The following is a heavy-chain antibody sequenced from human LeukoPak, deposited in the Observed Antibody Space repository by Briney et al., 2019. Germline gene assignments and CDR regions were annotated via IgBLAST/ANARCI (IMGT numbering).Heavy chain of an antibody. V-gene: IGHV4-34*01. Sequence: STETLSLTCAVYGGSFRGYYWSWIRQPPGKVLEWIGEINHSGSTNYNPSLKSRVTISVDTSKNQFSLKLSSVTAADTAVYYCARGYPREYSSSHGDDFDYWGQGTLVTVSS. D-gene: IGHD6-6*01. CDR2: INHSGST. CDR3: ARGYPREYSSSHGDDFDY. J-gene: IGHJ4*02. CDR1: GGSFRGYY.